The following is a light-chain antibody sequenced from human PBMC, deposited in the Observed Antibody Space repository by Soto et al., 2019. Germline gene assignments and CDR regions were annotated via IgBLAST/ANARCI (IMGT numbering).Light chain of an antibody. CDR3: QQYGSSPQT. V-gene: IGKV3D-20*01. J-gene: IGKJ2*01. CDR2: DAS. CDR1: QSVSSSY. Sequence: EIVLTQSPATLSVSPGDRATITCGASQSVSSSYLAWYQQIAGMAPRLLIYDASYRTTGIPERFSGSGSGTDFTLTISRLQPEDFAVYYCQQYGSSPQTFGQGTKLEIK.